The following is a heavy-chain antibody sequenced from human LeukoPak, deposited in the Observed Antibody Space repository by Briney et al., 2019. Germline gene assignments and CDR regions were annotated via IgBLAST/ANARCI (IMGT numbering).Heavy chain of an antibody. J-gene: IGHJ4*02. D-gene: IGHD3-22*01. CDR2: IYPGDSDT. V-gene: IGHV5-51*01. CDR1: GCSFTSYW. Sequence: GASLQISFKGSGCSFTSYWIGWVRRMPGKGLEGMGIIYPGDSDTRYSPSFQGQVTISADKSISTAYLQWSSLKASDTAMYYCARGANYYDSSCLDYWGQGTLVTVSS. CDR3: ARGANYYDSSCLDY.